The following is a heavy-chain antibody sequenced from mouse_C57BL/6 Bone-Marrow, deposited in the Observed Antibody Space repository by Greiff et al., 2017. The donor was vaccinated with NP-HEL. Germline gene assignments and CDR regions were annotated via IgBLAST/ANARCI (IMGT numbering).Heavy chain of an antibody. CDR2: IYPRSGNT. D-gene: IGHD1-1*01. CDR1: GYTFTSYG. CDR3: ARRYYCSSPCNYAIEY. J-gene: IGHJ4*01. V-gene: IGHV1-81*01. Sequence: VQLQESGAELARPGASVKLSCKASGYTFTSYGISWVKQRTGQGLEWIGEIYPRSGNTYYNEKFKGKATLTADKSSSTAYMELRSLTSEDSAVYFCARRYYCSSPCNYAIEYWGQGTSVTVSA.